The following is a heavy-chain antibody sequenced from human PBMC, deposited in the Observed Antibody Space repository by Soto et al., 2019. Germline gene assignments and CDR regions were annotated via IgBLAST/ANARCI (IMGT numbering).Heavy chain of an antibody. D-gene: IGHD2-21*02. Sequence: ASVKVSCKASGYTFTSYAMHWVRQAPGQRLEWMGWINAGNGNTKYSQKFQGRVTITRDTSASTAYMELSSLRSGDTAVYYCARLQASYGGNSDYWGQGTLVTVSS. CDR2: INAGNGNT. CDR1: GYTFTSYA. V-gene: IGHV1-3*01. J-gene: IGHJ4*02. CDR3: ARLQASYGGNSDY.